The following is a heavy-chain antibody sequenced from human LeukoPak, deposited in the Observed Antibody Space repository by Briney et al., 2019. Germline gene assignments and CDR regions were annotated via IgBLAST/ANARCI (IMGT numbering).Heavy chain of an antibody. Sequence: GGSLRLSCAVSGFTFSSHAMTWVRQAPGKGLEWVSGISISGDIAYYADSVQGRFIISRDNSKNTVYLQMNSLRVEDTAVYYCANEEVPNDYWGQGTLVTVSS. J-gene: IGHJ4*02. CDR3: ANEEVPNDY. CDR1: GFTFSSHA. V-gene: IGHV3-23*01. CDR2: ISISGDIA. D-gene: IGHD4/OR15-4a*01.